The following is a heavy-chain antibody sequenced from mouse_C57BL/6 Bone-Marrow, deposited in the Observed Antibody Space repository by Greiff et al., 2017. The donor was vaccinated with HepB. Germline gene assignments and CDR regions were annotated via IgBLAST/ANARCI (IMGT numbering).Heavy chain of an antibody. Sequence: EVQLVESGGGLVQPGGSMKLSCVASGFTFSNYWMNWVRQSPEKGLEWVAQIRLKSDNYATHYAESVKGRFTISRDDSKSSVYLQMNNLRAEDTGIYYCTEGYGNLFAYWGQGTLVTVSA. CDR2: IRLKSDNYAT. J-gene: IGHJ3*01. D-gene: IGHD2-1*01. V-gene: IGHV6-3*01. CDR3: TEGYGNLFAY. CDR1: GFTFSNYW.